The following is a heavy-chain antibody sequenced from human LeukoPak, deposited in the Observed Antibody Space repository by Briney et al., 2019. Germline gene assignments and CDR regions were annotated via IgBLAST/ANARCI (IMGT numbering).Heavy chain of an antibody. CDR2: MYSRGDT. J-gene: IGHJ5*02. V-gene: IGHV3-53*01. D-gene: IGHD6-13*01. CDR3: ARDAPQVPAAGVLAS. Sequence: SGGSLRPSCAASGFTVSDNYMSWVRQAPGKGLEWVSVMYSRGDTYYADSVKGRFTFSRDISKNTLYLQMNGLRTEDTAMYYCARDAPQVPAAGVLASWGQGTLVTVSS. CDR1: GFTVSDNY.